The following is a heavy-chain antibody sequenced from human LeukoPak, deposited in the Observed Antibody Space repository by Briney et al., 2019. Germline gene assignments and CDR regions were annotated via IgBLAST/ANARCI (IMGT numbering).Heavy chain of an antibody. J-gene: IGHJ4*02. CDR1: GFTVRDFW. CDR2: IKEDGTAK. D-gene: IGHD4-23*01. Sequence: GGSLKLSCAASGFTVRDFWMAWFRQAPGKGLEWVAHIKEDGTAKYYVDSVRGRFTISKDDDKNSLSLQMNSLRVEDTAVYYCVRGGWELDYWGQGTLVTVSS. CDR3: VRGGWELDY. V-gene: IGHV3-7*01.